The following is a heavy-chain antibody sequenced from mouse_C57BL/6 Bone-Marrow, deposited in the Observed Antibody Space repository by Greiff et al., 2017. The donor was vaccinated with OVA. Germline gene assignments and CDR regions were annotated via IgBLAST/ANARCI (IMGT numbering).Heavy chain of an antibody. J-gene: IGHJ4*01. D-gene: IGHD1-1*01. V-gene: IGHV3-3*01. CDR3: ARAHYYGSRGYAMDY. CDR2: TFYSGIT. CDR1: GFSINSDCY. Sequence: EVKLEESGPSLVRPSQTLSLTCTVTGFSINSDCYWIWIRQFPGNKLEYIGYTFYSGITYYNPSLESRTYITRDTSKNQFSLKLSSVTTEDTATYYCARAHYYGSRGYAMDYWGQGTSVTVSS.